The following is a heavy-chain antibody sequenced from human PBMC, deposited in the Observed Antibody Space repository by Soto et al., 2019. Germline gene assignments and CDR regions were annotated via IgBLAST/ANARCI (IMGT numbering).Heavy chain of an antibody. CDR3: ARDKVMRSSIYYSYYGMDV. Sequence: ASVKVSCKASGYTFTSYAMHWVRQAPGQRLEWMGWINAGNGNTKYSQKFQGRVTITRDTSTSTAYMELSRLRSEDTAVYYCARDKVMRSSIYYSYYGMDVWGQRTTVTVSS. J-gene: IGHJ6*02. D-gene: IGHD6-6*01. CDR1: GYTFTSYA. V-gene: IGHV1-3*01. CDR2: INAGNGNT.